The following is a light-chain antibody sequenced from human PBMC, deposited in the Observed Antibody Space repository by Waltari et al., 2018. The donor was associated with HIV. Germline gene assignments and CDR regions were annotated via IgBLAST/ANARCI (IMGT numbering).Light chain of an antibody. CDR1: SSNIGSNT. J-gene: IGLJ3*02. V-gene: IGLV1-44*01. Sequence: QSVLTQPPSASGTPGQRVTISCSGSSSNIGSNTVNWYQHLPGTAPKLLIYSNNQRPSGVPDRFSGCKSGTSASLAISGLQSEDEADYYCATWDDSPDGPVFGGGTKLTVL. CDR3: ATWDDSPDGPV. CDR2: SNN.